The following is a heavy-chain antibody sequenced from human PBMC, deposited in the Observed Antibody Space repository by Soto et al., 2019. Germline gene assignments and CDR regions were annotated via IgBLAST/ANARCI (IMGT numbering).Heavy chain of an antibody. CDR1: GFTFSSYG. Sequence: PGGSLRLSXAASGFTFSSYGMHWVRQDPGKGLEWVAVIWYDGSNKYYADSVKGRFTISRDNSKNTLYLQMNSLRAEDTAVYYCAREPLPDCSSTSCYRDYYYGMDVWGQGTTVTVSS. CDR2: IWYDGSNK. J-gene: IGHJ6*02. CDR3: AREPLPDCSSTSCYRDYYYGMDV. V-gene: IGHV3-33*01. D-gene: IGHD2-2*01.